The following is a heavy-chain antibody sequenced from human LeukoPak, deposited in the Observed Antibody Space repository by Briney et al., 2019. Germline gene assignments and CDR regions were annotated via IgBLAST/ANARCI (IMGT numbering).Heavy chain of an antibody. D-gene: IGHD2-15*01. CDR2: ISYDGSNK. Sequence: PGGSLRLSCAASGFTFSSYAMHWVRQAPGKGLEWVAVISYDGSNKYYADSVKGRFTISRDNSKNTLYLQMNSLRAEDTAVYYCARAPGAALDWGQGTLVTVSS. V-gene: IGHV3-30-3*01. CDR1: GFTFSSYA. J-gene: IGHJ4*02. CDR3: ARAPGAALD.